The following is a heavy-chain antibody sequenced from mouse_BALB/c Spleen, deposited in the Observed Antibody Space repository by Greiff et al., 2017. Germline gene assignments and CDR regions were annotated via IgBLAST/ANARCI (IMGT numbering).Heavy chain of an antibody. V-gene: IGHV5-4*02. CDR2: ISDGGSYT. CDR3: AREGYYGSSYYAMDY. CDR1: GFTFSDYY. D-gene: IGHD1-1*01. J-gene: IGHJ4*01. Sequence: EVKLVESGGGLVKPGGSLKLSCAASGFTFSDYYMYWVRQTPEKRLEWVATISDGGSYTYYPDSVKGRFTISRDNAKNNLYLQMSSLKSEDTAMYYCAREGYYGSSYYAMDYWGQGTSVTVSS.